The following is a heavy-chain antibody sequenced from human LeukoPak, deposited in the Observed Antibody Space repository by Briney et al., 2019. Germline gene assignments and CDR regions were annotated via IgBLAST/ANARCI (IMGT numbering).Heavy chain of an antibody. J-gene: IGHJ4*02. CDR2: ISYDGSNK. V-gene: IGHV3-30*18. CDR3: AKGAIVGATFDY. D-gene: IGHD1-26*01. Sequence: GGSLRLSCAASGFTFSSYGMHWVRQAPGKGLEWVAVISYDGSNKYYADSVKGRFTISRDNSKNTLYLQMNSLRAEDTAVYYCAKGAIVGATFDYWGQGTLVTVSS. CDR1: GFTFSSYG.